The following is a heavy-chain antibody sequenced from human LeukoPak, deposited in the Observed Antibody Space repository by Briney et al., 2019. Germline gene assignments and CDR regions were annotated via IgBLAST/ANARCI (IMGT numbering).Heavy chain of an antibody. Sequence: SETLSLTCAVSGGSVTRNNHYWVWIRQPPGKGLEWIGSIYYSGATYYNPSLKSRVTISIDTSKNQFSLRLTSVTATDTAVYHCARHSGSGSLSRPFDPWGQGTLVTVSS. J-gene: IGHJ5*02. V-gene: IGHV4-39*01. CDR2: IYYSGAT. CDR1: GGSVTRNNHY. CDR3: ARHSGSGSLSRPFDP. D-gene: IGHD3-10*01.